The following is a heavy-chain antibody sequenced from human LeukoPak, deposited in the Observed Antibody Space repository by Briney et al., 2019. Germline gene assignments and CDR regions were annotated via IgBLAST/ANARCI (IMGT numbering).Heavy chain of an antibody. CDR2: TWYDGSNK. J-gene: IGHJ4*02. CDR3: ARGFRSVAVVDDTPLSDY. V-gene: IGHV3-33*01. CDR1: GFIFSSYG. Sequence: QPGRSLRLSCAASGFIFSSYGMHWVRQAPGKGLEWVAVTWYDGSNKYYADAVKGRFTISRDNSKNTLYLQMNSLRAEDTAVYFCARGFRSVAVVDDTPLSDYWGQGTLVTVSS. D-gene: IGHD2-15*01.